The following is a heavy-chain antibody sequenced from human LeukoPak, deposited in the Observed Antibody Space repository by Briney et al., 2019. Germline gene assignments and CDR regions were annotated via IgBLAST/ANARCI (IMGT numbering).Heavy chain of an antibody. D-gene: IGHD2-2*01. CDR2: IYYSGST. CDR1: GGSISSSSFY. V-gene: IGHV4-39*01. Sequence: SETLSLTCTVSGGSISSSSFYWGWIRQPPGKGLEWIGIIYYSGSTYYNPSLKSRLTISVDTSKNQFSLKLSSVTATDTAVYYCARRGYCSSTSCYEYWFDPWGQGTLVTVSS. CDR3: ARRGYCSSTSCYEYWFDP. J-gene: IGHJ5*02.